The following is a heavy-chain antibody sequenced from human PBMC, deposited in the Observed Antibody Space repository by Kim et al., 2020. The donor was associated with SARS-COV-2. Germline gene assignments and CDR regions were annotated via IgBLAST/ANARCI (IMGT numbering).Heavy chain of an antibody. CDR2: IKQDGSEK. CDR3: ARDLDSSSSNWFDP. Sequence: GGSLRLSCVASGFTFSSYWMSWVRQAPGKGLEWVANIKQDGSEKYYVDSVKGRFTISRDNAKNSLYLQMNSLRAEDTAVYYCARDLDSSSSNWFDPWGQG. D-gene: IGHD6-13*01. J-gene: IGHJ5*02. V-gene: IGHV3-7*01. CDR1: GFTFSSYW.